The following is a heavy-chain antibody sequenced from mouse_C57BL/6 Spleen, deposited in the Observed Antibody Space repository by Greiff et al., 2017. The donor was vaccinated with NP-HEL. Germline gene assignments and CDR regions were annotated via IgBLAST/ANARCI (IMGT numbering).Heavy chain of an antibody. Sequence: QVQLQQPGAELVRPGTSVKVSCKASGYAFTNYLIEWVKQRPGRGLEWIGVINPGSGGTNYNEKFKGKATLTADKSSSTAYMQLSSLTSEDSAVYFCARVDDGYCVDYAMDYWGQGTSVTVSS. V-gene: IGHV1-54*01. CDR3: ARVDDGYCVDYAMDY. CDR2: INPGSGGT. D-gene: IGHD2-3*01. CDR1: GYAFTNYL. J-gene: IGHJ4*01.